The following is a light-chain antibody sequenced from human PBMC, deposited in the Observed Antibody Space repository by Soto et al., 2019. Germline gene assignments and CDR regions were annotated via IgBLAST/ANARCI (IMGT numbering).Light chain of an antibody. CDR3: AAWNDSLNGPL. CDR2: INN. V-gene: IGLV1-44*01. J-gene: IGLJ2*01. CDR1: SSNIGSNS. Sequence: QSALTQPPSASGTPGQRVTISCSGSSSNIGSNSVYWYQQLPGTAPKLLIYINNQRPSGVPDRFSGSKSGTSASLAISGLQSADEGDYYCAAWNDSLNGPLFGGGTKLTVL.